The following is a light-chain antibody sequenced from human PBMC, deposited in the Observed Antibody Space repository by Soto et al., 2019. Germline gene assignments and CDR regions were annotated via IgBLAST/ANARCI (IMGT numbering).Light chain of an antibody. J-gene: IGKJ5*01. CDR3: KQRSDWPIT. Sequence: EIVLTQSPATLSLSPGEGVTLSCRASQTVSRSLDWYQQKPGQAPRLLIYDAYNRATGSQARFSGSGSGTDFTLTISSLEPEDFVVYYCKQRSDWPITFGQGTRLEIK. V-gene: IGKV3-11*01. CDR2: DAY. CDR1: QTVSRS.